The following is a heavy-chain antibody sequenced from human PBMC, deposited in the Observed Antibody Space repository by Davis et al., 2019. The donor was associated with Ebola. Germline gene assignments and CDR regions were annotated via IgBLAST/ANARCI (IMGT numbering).Heavy chain of an antibody. D-gene: IGHD5-18*01. V-gene: IGHV1-46*01. CDR2: INPSGGST. CDR3: ARDKGDTAMVNLSVYFDY. J-gene: IGHJ4*02. CDR1: GYTFTSYY. Sequence: ASVKVSCKASGYTFTSYYMHWVRQAPGQGLEWMGIINPSGGSTSYAQKFQGRVTMTRDTSTSTVYMELSSLRSEDTAVYYCARDKGDTAMVNLSVYFDYLGQGTLVTVSS.